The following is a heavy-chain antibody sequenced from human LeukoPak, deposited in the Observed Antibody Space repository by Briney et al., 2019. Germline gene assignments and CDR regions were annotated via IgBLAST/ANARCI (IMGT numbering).Heavy chain of an antibody. D-gene: IGHD4-23*01. J-gene: IGHJ4*02. V-gene: IGHV3-53*05. Sequence: GGSPRLSCAASGFSVSSNYVTWVRQPPGKGLEWVSVIYSDGSTYYADSVKGRFTISRDNSKNTLYLQMNSLRVEDTAVYYCTDAVAGWGQGTLVTVSS. CDR3: TDAVAG. CDR2: IYSDGST. CDR1: GFSVSSNY.